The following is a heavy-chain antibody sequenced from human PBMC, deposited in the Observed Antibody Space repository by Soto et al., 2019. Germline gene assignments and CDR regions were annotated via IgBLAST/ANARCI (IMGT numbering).Heavy chain of an antibody. CDR3: ARAYGGFDNGLDV. CDR1: GDSIRSYY. V-gene: IGHV4-59*01. CDR2: IYYSGST. D-gene: IGHD5-12*01. J-gene: IGHJ6*02. Sequence: PSETLSLTCTVSGDSIRSYYWTWIRQPPGKGLELIGYIYYSGSTRYNPSLKSRVTISVDMSKNQFSLKLSSVIAADTAVYYCARAYGGFDNGLDVWGQGPECTVSS.